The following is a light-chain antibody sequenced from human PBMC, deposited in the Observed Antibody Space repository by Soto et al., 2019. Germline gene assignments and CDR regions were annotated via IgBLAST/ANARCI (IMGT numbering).Light chain of an antibody. CDR3: QSSDGGLSGWL. Sequence: QSVLTQPPSVSGVPGQRVTISCTGSSSKIGAVSDVHWYQQVPGTTPKLLICENTKRPPGVPDRFSGSKSCTSASLAITGLLAADEADYYYQSSDGGLSGWLFGGGTKVTVL. CDR2: ENT. V-gene: IGLV1-40*01. J-gene: IGLJ3*02. CDR1: SSKIGAVSD.